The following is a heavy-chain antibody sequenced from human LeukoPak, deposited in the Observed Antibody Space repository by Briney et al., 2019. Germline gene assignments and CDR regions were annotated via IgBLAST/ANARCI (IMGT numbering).Heavy chain of an antibody. D-gene: IGHD3-9*01. CDR1: GGSISSYY. V-gene: IGHV4-59*13. CDR2: IYYSGST. Sequence: SETLSLTCTVSGGSISSYYWSWIRQPPGKGLEWIGYIYYSGSTNYNPSLKSRVTISVDTSKNQFPLKLSSVTAADTAVYYCARASYDILTGYSNWFDPWGQGTLVTVSS. J-gene: IGHJ5*02. CDR3: ARASYDILTGYSNWFDP.